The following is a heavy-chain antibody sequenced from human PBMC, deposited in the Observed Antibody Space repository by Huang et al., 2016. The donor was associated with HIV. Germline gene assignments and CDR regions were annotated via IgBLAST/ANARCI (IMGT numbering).Heavy chain of an antibody. D-gene: IGHD2-8*02. V-gene: IGHV4-34*02. Sequence: QVQLQQWGARLLRPWETLSLTCAVYGESVSAYYWSWIRQPPGGGLEGIGQINHSGGTNYKAALQSRVSISADTSKNQFSLKLNFVTTADTAIYYCTRGRGLLGPVDSWGRGTLVTVSS. CDR3: TRGRGLLGPVDS. CDR1: GESVSAYY. CDR2: INHSGGT. J-gene: IGHJ4*02.